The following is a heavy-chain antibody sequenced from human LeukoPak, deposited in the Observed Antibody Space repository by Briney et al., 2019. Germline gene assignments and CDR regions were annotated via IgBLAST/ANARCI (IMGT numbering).Heavy chain of an antibody. D-gene: IGHD2-2*01. Sequence: ASVKVSCKASGYIFTSYAMHWVRQAPGQRFEWMGWINAGNGDTQLSQNFQGRVTFTRDTSASTAYMEMSSLRSEDTAVYYCARGYCSRTSCRYYLDYWGQGTLVTVSS. V-gene: IGHV1-3*01. J-gene: IGHJ4*02. CDR1: GYIFTSYA. CDR2: INAGNGDT. CDR3: ARGYCSRTSCRYYLDY.